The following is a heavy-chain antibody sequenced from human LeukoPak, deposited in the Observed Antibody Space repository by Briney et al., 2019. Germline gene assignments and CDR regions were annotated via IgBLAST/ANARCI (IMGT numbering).Heavy chain of an antibody. V-gene: IGHV3-9*01. CDR2: ISWNSGSI. D-gene: IGHD3-22*01. Sequence: PGGSLRLSCAASGFTFDDYAMHWVRQAPGKGLEWVSGISWNSGSIGYADSVKGRFTISRDNAKNSLYLQMNSLRAEDTALYYCAKDFLAYYYVSSGHITVGAFDIWGQGTMVTVSS. J-gene: IGHJ3*02. CDR1: GFTFDDYA. CDR3: AKDFLAYYYVSSGHITVGAFDI.